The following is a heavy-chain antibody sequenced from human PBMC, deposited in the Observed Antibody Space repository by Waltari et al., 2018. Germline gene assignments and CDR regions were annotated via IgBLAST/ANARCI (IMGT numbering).Heavy chain of an antibody. J-gene: IGHJ4*02. CDR2: IYSGGST. Sequence: EVQLVESGGGLIQPGGSLRLSCAASGFTVSSNYMSWVRQAPGKGLEWVSGIYSGGSTYYADSVKGRFTISRDNSKNTLYRQRNSLRAEDTAVYYCARVWLRAFDYWGQGTLVNVYS. V-gene: IGHV3-53*01. CDR3: ARVWLRAFDY. D-gene: IGHD5-12*01. CDR1: GFTVSSNY.